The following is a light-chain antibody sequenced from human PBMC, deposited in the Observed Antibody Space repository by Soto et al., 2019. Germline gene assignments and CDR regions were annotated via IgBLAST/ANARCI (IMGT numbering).Light chain of an antibody. J-gene: IGKJ1*01. CDR3: QKYNIAPSWT. Sequence: DIQMTQSPSTLSASVGDRVTITCRASQSISIWLAWYQQKPGKAPKLLIYDASSLESGVPSRFSGSGSGTEFTPTISSLQPEDVATFYCQKYNIAPSWTFGQGTKVDIK. CDR2: DAS. V-gene: IGKV1-5*01. CDR1: QSISIW.